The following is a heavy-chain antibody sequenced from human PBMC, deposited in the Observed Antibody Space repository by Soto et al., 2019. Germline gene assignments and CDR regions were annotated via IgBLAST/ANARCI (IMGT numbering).Heavy chain of an antibody. D-gene: IGHD5-18*01. J-gene: IGHJ4*02. CDR3: AKNLRGYSYGSDY. Sequence: GGSLRLSCAASGFTFSSYAMSWVRQAPGKGLEWVSAISGSDGSTYYADSVKGRFTISRDNSKNTLYLQMNSLRAEDTAVYYCAKNLRGYSYGSDYWGQGTLVTVSS. CDR2: ISGSDGST. V-gene: IGHV3-23*01. CDR1: GFTFSSYA.